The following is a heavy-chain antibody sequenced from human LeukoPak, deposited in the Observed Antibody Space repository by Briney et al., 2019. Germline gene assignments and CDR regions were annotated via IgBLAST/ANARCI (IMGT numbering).Heavy chain of an antibody. CDR3: ARAPAARHYYYGMDV. V-gene: IGHV4-4*07. Sequence: PSETLSLTCSVSGGSISSYYWSWIRQPAGKGLEWIGRIYTSGSTNYNPSLKSRVTMSVDTSKNQFSLKLSSVTAADTAVYYCARAPAARHYYYGMDVWGQGTTVTVSS. CDR1: GGSISSYY. J-gene: IGHJ6*02. CDR2: IYTSGST. D-gene: IGHD2-2*01.